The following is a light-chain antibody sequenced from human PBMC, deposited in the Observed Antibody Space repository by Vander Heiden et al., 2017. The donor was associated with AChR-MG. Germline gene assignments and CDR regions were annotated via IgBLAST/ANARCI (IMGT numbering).Light chain of an antibody. CDR1: SSNIGAGYV. Sequence: QSVLTQPPSVSGAPGQRVTISCTGSSSNIGAGYVVNWYQHLPGAAPKLLIYNNNNRPSGVPDRFSGSKSGTSASLAITGLQAEDEADYYCQSYDSSLYVFGTGTKVTV. J-gene: IGLJ1*01. CDR2: NNN. CDR3: QSYDSSLYV. V-gene: IGLV1-40*01.